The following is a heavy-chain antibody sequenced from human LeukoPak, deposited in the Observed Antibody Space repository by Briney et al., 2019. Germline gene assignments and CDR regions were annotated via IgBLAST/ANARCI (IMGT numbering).Heavy chain of an antibody. D-gene: IGHD2-15*01. V-gene: IGHV3-20*01. CDR1: GFTFDDYG. CDR3: ARGGYCSGGSCDWFDP. J-gene: IGHJ5*02. Sequence: GGSLRLSCAASGFTFDDYGMSWVRQAPGKGLEWVSGINRNGGSTGYADSVKGRFTISRDNAKNSLYLQMNSLRAEDTALYHCARGGYCSGGSCDWFDPWGQGTLVTVSS. CDR2: INRNGGST.